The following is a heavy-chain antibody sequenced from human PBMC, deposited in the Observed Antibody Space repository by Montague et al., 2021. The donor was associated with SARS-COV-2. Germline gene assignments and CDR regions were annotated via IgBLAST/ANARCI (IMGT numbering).Heavy chain of an antibody. D-gene: IGHD3-22*01. V-gene: IGHV3-11*01. CDR1: GFTFSDYY. CDR3: ARYYYDSSGYYYPYH. Sequence: SLRLSCAASGFTFSDYYMSWIRQAPGKGLEWVSYISSSGSTLYYAASVEGRFTISRDNAKNSLYLKMNSLSAEDTAVYYCARYYYDSSGYYYPYHWGQGTLVTVSS. J-gene: IGHJ4*02. CDR2: ISSSGSTL.